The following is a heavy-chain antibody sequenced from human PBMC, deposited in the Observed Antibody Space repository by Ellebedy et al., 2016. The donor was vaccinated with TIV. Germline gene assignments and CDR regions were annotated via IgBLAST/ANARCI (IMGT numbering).Heavy chain of an antibody. Sequence: PGGSLRLSCAASGFTFSRYGMQWVRQAPGKGLEWVAVISYDGSIQHYAASVKGRVTISRDNSKNTLYLQMNSLRVEDTAVYYCAGEVGARQINSWGQGTQVTVSS. CDR2: ISYDGSIQ. D-gene: IGHD1-26*01. CDR3: AGEVGARQINS. J-gene: IGHJ4*02. CDR1: GFTFSRYG. V-gene: IGHV3-30*03.